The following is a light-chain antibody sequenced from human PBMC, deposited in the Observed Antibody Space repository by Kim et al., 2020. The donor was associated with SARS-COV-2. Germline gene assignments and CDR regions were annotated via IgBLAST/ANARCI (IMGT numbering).Light chain of an antibody. V-gene: IGLV1-44*01. CDR1: SSNSGSNT. CDR3: AAWDDSLNGWV. J-gene: IGLJ3*02. CDR2: SNN. Sequence: GQRCTVSCSGSSSNSGSNTVNWYQQLPGTAPKLLIYSNNQRPSGVPDRFSGSKSGTSASLAISGLQSEDEADYYCAAWDDSLNGWVFGGGTKLTVL.